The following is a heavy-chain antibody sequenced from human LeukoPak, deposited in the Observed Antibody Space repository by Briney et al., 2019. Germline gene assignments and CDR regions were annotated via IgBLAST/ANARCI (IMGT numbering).Heavy chain of an antibody. V-gene: IGHV2-5*02. D-gene: IGHD4-17*01. Sequence: SGPTLVKPTQTLTLTCTFSGFSLTTSGVGVAWIRQPPGKSLEWLALIFWDGDKRYSPSLKSRLTITKDTSKNQVVLTMTNMDPVDTATYYCAHRTTVTAFDYWGQGTLVTVSS. CDR3: AHRTTVTAFDY. CDR2: IFWDGDK. CDR1: GFSLTTSGVG. J-gene: IGHJ4*02.